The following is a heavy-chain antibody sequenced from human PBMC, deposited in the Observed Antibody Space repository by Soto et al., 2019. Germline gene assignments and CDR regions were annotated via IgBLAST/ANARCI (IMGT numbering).Heavy chain of an antibody. Sequence: SETLSLTCTVSGGSISSYYWSWIRQPPGKGLEWIGYIYYSGSTNYNPSLKSRVTISVDTSKNQFSLKLSSVTAADTAVYYCARDRVAAAGQPHYYYYYGMDVWGQGTTVTVSS. CDR3: ARDRVAAAGQPHYYYYYGMDV. V-gene: IGHV4-59*01. CDR1: GGSISSYY. D-gene: IGHD6-13*01. J-gene: IGHJ6*02. CDR2: IYYSGST.